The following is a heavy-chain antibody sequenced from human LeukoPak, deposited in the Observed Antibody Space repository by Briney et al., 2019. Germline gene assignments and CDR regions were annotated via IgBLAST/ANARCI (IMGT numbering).Heavy chain of an antibody. CDR2: INAGNGNT. D-gene: IGHD3-9*01. CDR1: GYTFTSCA. CDR3: ARGPTGYYSAPDY. Sequence: RASVKVSCKASGYTFTSCAMHWVRQAPGQRLEWMGWINAGNGNTKYSQEFQGRVTITRDTSASTAYMELSSLRSEDMAVYYCARGPTGYYSAPDYWGQGTLVTVSS. J-gene: IGHJ4*02. V-gene: IGHV1-3*03.